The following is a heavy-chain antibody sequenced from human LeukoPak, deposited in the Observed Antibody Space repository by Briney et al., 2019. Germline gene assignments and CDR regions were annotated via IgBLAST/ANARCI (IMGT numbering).Heavy chain of an antibody. Sequence: SVRVSCKASGGTFSSYAISWVRQAPGQGLEWMGGIIPIFGTANYAQKFQGRVTITADESTSTAYMELSSLRSEDTAVYYCARDGDELGELLYFDYWGQGTLVTVSS. CDR3: ARDGDELGELLYFDY. CDR2: IIPIFGTA. D-gene: IGHD3-10*01. V-gene: IGHV1-69*01. CDR1: GGTFSSYA. J-gene: IGHJ4*02.